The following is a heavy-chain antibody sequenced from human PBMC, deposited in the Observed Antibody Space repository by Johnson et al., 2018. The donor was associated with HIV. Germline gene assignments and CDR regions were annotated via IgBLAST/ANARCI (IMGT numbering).Heavy chain of an antibody. V-gene: IGHV3-30*02. CDR1: GFTFSSNG. D-gene: IGHD3-22*01. J-gene: IGHJ3*02. CDR3: AKDRAHSSNYLDAFDI. CDR2: IRFDGSSK. Sequence: VQLVESGGVVVQPGGSLRLSCVVSGFTFSSNGMHWVRQAPGKGLEWVAFIRFDGSSKYYGDSVKGRFSISRDNSKNTLYLQMNSLRAEDTAVYYCAKDRAHSSNYLDAFDIWGQGTMVTVSS.